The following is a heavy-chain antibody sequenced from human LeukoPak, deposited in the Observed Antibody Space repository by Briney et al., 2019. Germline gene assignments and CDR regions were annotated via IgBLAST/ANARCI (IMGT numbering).Heavy chain of an antibody. CDR2: IYYSGST. J-gene: IGHJ5*02. CDR3: ARGATMVRGVITKSNWFDP. V-gene: IGHV4-59*01. CDR1: GGSISSYY. D-gene: IGHD3-10*01. Sequence: SETLSLTCTVSGGSISSYYWSWIRQPPGKGLEWIGYIYYSGSTNYSPSLKSRVTISVDTSKNQFSLKLSSVTAADTAVYYCARGATMVRGVITKSNWFDPWGQGTLVTVSS.